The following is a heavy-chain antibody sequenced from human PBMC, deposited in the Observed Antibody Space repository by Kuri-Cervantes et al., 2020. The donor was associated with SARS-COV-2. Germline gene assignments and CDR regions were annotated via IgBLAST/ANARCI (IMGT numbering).Heavy chain of an antibody. CDR3: ARDPPLYGSGSHNWFDP. Sequence: LSLTCAASGFTFSSYWMHWVRQAPGKGLVWVSRINSYGSSTSNADSVKGRFTISRDNAKNTLYLQMDSLRAEDTAVYYCARDPPLYGSGSHNWFDPWSQGTLVTVSS. J-gene: IGHJ5*02. CDR2: INSYGSST. V-gene: IGHV3-74*01. D-gene: IGHD3-10*01. CDR1: GFTFSSYW.